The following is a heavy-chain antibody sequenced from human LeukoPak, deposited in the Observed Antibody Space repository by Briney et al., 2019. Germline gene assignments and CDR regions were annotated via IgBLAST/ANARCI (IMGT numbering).Heavy chain of an antibody. J-gene: IGHJ1*01. CDR3: ASLYYYGSGSYYIQYFQH. D-gene: IGHD3-10*01. V-gene: IGHV4-59*08. CDR1: GGSISSYY. Sequence: PSETLSLTCTVSGGSISSYYWSWIRQPPGKGLEWIGSIYHSGSTYYNPSLKSRVTISVDTSKNQFSLKLSSVTAADTAVYYCASLYYYGSGSYYIQYFQHWGQGTLVTVSS. CDR2: IYHSGST.